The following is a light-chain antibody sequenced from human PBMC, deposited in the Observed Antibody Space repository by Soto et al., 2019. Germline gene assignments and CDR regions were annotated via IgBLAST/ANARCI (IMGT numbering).Light chain of an antibody. CDR2: GAS. V-gene: IGKV3-15*01. J-gene: IGKJ3*01. Sequence: EILMTQSPATLSVSPGERATLSCRASQSVGNNLAWYQQRPAQAPRLLIYGASTRATGIPARFSGSGSGTEFTLTINSLQSEDFALYYCQQYNKWPLFTFGPGIRVDI. CDR1: QSVGNN. CDR3: QQYNKWPLFT.